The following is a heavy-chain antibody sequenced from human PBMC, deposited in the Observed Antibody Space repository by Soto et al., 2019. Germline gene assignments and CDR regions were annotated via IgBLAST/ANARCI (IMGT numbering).Heavy chain of an antibody. D-gene: IGHD5-12*01. V-gene: IGHV3-30-3*01. J-gene: IGHJ6*01. CDR1: GFTFSRYA. Sequence: QVQLEESGGGVVQPGRSLRLSCAASGFTFSRYAMHWVRQAPGKGLAWVAFISYDGNKKEYVGSVKGRFTISRDNSRNTLYLQMHSLRTEDTAVYYCVRRRVATISYYGMDVWGQGTTVTVST. CDR3: VRRRVATISYYGMDV. CDR2: ISYDGNKK.